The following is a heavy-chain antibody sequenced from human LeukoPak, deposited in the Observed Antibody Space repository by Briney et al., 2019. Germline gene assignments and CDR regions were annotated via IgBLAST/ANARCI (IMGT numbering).Heavy chain of an antibody. V-gene: IGHV5-51*01. Sequence: GESLKISCKGSGYSFTSYWIGWVRRMPGKGLELMGIIYPGDSDTRYSPSFQGQVTVSADKSISTAYLQWSSLKASDTAMYYCARGGYCSSTSCYASHWGQGTLVTVSS. CDR2: IYPGDSDT. J-gene: IGHJ4*02. CDR3: ARGGYCSSTSCYASH. CDR1: GYSFTSYW. D-gene: IGHD2-2*01.